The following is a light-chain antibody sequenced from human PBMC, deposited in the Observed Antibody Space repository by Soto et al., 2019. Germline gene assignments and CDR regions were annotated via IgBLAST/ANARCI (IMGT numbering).Light chain of an antibody. J-gene: IGKJ1*01. V-gene: IGKV1-6*01. CDR3: LQDYDYPRT. Sequence: AIQMTQSPSSLSASVGDRVTITRRASQGIRADLGWYQQKPGEAPKLLIYGTSTLHTGVPSRFSGSGSGADFTLTISSLQPEDFATYYCLQDYDYPRTFGQGTKVEIK. CDR1: QGIRAD. CDR2: GTS.